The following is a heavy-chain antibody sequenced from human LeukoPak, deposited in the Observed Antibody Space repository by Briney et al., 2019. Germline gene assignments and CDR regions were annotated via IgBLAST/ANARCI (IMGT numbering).Heavy chain of an antibody. CDR2: INHSGST. V-gene: IGHV4-34*01. Sequence: SETLSLTCAVYGGSFSGYYWSWIRQPPGKGLEWIGEINHSGSTNYNPSLKSRVTISVDTSKNQFSLKLSPVTAADTAVYYCARGRRRSDYWGQGTLVTVSS. CDR1: GGSFSGYY. CDR3: ARGRRRSDY. J-gene: IGHJ4*02.